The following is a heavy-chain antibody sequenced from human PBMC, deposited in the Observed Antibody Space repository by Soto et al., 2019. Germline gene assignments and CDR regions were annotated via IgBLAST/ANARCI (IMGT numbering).Heavy chain of an antibody. CDR1: GFSRRTSGMF. J-gene: IGHJ6*02. V-gene: IGHV2-70*01. D-gene: IGHD2-15*01. Sequence: PTQTSTLTCAFSGFSRRTSGMFVSWIRQPPGKALAWLALXAGDDDKYYSTSLKTRLTISKDTSKNQVVLTMTNMDPVDTATYYCARIPASYCSGGSCYSGDNYYYYYGMDVWGQGTTVTVS. CDR2: XAGDDDK. CDR3: ARIPASYCSGGSCYSGDNYYYYYGMDV.